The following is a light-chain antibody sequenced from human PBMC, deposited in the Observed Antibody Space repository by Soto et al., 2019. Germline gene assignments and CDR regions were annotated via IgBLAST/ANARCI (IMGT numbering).Light chain of an antibody. V-gene: IGKV1-39*01. CDR1: ENIARH. Sequence: DIQMTQSPSSLSASVGDRITITCRASENIARHLNWYQQKPGKAPNLLIYAASNLQKGVPLRFRGGGSGTDCTLTISNLQPEDFATYYCQQSYSTLSITFGQGTRLEIK. CDR3: QQSYSTLSIT. CDR2: AAS. J-gene: IGKJ5*01.